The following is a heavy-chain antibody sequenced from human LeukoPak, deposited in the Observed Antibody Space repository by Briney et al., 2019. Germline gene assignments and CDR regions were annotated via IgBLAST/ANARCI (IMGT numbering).Heavy chain of an antibody. Sequence: PGGSLRLSCAASGFTFSSYAMHWVRQAPGKGLEWVAVISYDGSNKYYADSVKGRFTISRDNSKNTLYLQMNSLRAEDTAVYYCAKVQFLYNWNYSGMDVWGQGTTVTVSS. CDR1: GFTFSSYA. J-gene: IGHJ6*02. CDR3: AKVQFLYNWNYSGMDV. D-gene: IGHD1-20*01. V-gene: IGHV3-30*04. CDR2: ISYDGSNK.